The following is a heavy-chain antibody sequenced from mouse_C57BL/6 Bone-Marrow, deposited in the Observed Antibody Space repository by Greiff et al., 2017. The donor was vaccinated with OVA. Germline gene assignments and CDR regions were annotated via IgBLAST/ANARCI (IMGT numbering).Heavy chain of an antibody. CDR1: GYAFSSSW. Sequence: VKLMESGPELVKPGASVKLSCKASGYAFSSSWMNWVKQRPGKGLEWIGRIYPGDGDTNYNGKFKGKATLTADKSSSTAYMQLSSLTSEDSAVYFCARSDHYWGQGTTLTVSS. CDR3: ARSDHY. J-gene: IGHJ2*01. CDR2: IYPGDGDT. V-gene: IGHV1-82*01.